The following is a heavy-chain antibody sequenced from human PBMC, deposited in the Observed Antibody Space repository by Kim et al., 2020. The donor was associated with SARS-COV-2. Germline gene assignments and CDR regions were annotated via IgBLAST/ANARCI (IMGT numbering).Heavy chain of an antibody. Sequence: GESLKISCKGSGYSFTSYWIGWVRQMPGKGLEWMGIIYPGDSDTRYSPSFQGQVTISADKSISTAYLQWSSLKASDTAMYYCARVPGEGATFPYYYYGMDVWGQGTTVTVSS. D-gene: IGHD1-26*01. CDR1: GYSFTSYW. J-gene: IGHJ6*02. V-gene: IGHV5-51*01. CDR3: ARVPGEGATFPYYYYGMDV. CDR2: IYPGDSDT.